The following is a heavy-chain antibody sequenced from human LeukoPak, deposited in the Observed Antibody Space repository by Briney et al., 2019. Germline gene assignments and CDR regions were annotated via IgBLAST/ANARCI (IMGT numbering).Heavy chain of an antibody. CDR3: ARSVDTSMAGDY. J-gene: IGHJ4*02. CDR2: IFYSGST. V-gene: IGHV4-59*01. Sequence: SSETLSLTCTVSGGSISSYYWSWIRQPPGKGLEWIGFIFYSGSTHYNPSLKSRLTIFVNTSKNHFSLNLSSVTAADTAVYYCARSVDTSMAGDYWGQGTLLTVSS. D-gene: IGHD5-18*01. CDR1: GGSISSYY.